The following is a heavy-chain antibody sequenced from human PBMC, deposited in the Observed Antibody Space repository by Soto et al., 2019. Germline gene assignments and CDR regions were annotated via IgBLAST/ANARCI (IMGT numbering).Heavy chain of an antibody. V-gene: IGHV3-23*01. CDR3: ARKILGSTTRPNYWYFDL. CDR2: ISGGGDAA. D-gene: IGHD7-27*01. J-gene: IGHJ2*01. CDR1: GFTFINYA. Sequence: EVQVLESGGGLVQPGGSLRLSCAGSGFTFINYAMNWVRQAPGKGLEWVSSISGGGDAAFFPDSVRGRFTISRDNSKNTVTPQMNSLGVDDTAVYYCARKILGSTTRPNYWYFDLWGRGTLVTVSS.